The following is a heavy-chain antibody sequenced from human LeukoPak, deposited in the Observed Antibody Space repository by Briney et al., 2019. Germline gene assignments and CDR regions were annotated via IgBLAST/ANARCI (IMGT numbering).Heavy chain of an antibody. Sequence: SETLSLTCAVYGGSFSGYYWSWIRQPPGKGLEWIGEINHSGSTNYNPSLKSRVTISVDTSKNQFPLKLSSVTAADTAVYYCARQGPYSGSYRGWFDPWGQGTLVTVSS. D-gene: IGHD1-26*01. V-gene: IGHV4-34*01. CDR2: INHSGST. CDR1: GGSFSGYY. J-gene: IGHJ5*02. CDR3: ARQGPYSGSYRGWFDP.